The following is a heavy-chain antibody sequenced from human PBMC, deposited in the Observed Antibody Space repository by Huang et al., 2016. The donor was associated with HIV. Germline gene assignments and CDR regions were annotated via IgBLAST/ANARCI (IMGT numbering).Heavy chain of an antibody. CDR1: GFLFSSYW. J-gene: IGHJ2*01. Sequence: EVQLEESGGGLVQPGGSLRLSCAASGFLFSSYWMTWVRQAPGKGLEWVANIKQDASEEHVVDSVKGRFTISRDNAENAVFLQMNSLRVDDTAVYYCARVHGKFDLWGHGTLVTVSS. V-gene: IGHV3-7*01. CDR2: IKQDASEE. CDR3: ARVHGKFDL. D-gene: IGHD2-15*01.